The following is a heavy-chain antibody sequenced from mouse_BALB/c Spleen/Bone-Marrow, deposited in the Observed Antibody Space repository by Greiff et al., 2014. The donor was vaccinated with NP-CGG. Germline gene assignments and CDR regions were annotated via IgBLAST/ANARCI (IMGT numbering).Heavy chain of an antibody. CDR2: ISSDSDTI. CDR3: TRDHDYDWYFDV. D-gene: IGHD2-4*01. CDR1: GLTFSSFG. V-gene: IGHV5-17*02. Sequence: VQLKESGGGLVQPGGARKLSCTASGLTFSSFGVHWGCQAPEKGLGWGAYISSDSDTIYYADTVKGRFTISRDNPKNTLFLQMTSLRSEDTAMYYCTRDHDYDWYFDVWGAGTTVTVSS. J-gene: IGHJ1*01.